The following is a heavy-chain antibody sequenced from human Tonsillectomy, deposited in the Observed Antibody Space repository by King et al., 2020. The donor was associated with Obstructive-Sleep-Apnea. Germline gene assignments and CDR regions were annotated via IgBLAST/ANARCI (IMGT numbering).Heavy chain of an antibody. D-gene: IGHD6-19*01. J-gene: IGHJ4*02. V-gene: IGHV3-23*04. Sequence: VQLVESGGGLVQPGGSLRLSCAASGFTFSSYAMSWVRQAPGKGLEWVSVISGSGGSTYYANSVTGRFTISRDNSKTTLYLQMNSLRAEDTAVYYCAKARQPYVSGEDYFDYWGQGTLVTVSS. CDR2: ISGSGGST. CDR1: GFTFSSYA. CDR3: AKARQPYVSGEDYFDY.